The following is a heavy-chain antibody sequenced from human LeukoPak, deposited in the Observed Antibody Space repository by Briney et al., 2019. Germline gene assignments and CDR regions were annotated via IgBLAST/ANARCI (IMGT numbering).Heavy chain of an antibody. CDR1: GYTFTSYA. J-gene: IGHJ5*02. CDR3: ARDRGRYYYDSSAYEGFDP. CDR2: INTNTGNP. V-gene: IGHV7-4-1*02. Sequence: PWASVKVSCKASGYTFTSYAINWVRQAPGQGLEWMGWINTNTGNPTYAQGFTGRFVVSLDTSVSTAYLQISSLKAEDTAVYYCARDRGRYYYDSSAYEGFDPWGQGTLVTVSS. D-gene: IGHD3-22*01.